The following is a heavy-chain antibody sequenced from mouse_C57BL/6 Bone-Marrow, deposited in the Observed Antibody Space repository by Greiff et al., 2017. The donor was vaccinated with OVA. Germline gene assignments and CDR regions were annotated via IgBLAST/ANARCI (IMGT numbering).Heavy chain of an antibody. CDR1: YTFSRRVH. D-gene: IGHD2-1*01. V-gene: IGHV1-87*01. Sequence: VQLQQSGPELARPWASVKISCQAFYTFSRRVHFAIRDTNYWMQWVKQRPGQGLEWIGAIYPGNGDTSYNQKFKGKAALTADKSSSTAYMQLSRLTSEDSAVYYCACPFYYGTWYFDVWGTGTTVTVSS. CDR3: SEDSAVYYCACPFYYGTWYFDV. J-gene: IGHJ1*03. CDR2: GQGLEWIG.